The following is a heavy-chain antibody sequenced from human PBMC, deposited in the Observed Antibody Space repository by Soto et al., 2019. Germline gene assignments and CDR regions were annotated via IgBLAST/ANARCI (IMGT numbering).Heavy chain of an antibody. D-gene: IGHD3-10*01. J-gene: IGHJ4*02. Sequence: QVQLVESGGGVVQPGRSLRLSCAASGFTFSSYAMHWVRQAPGKGLEWVAVISYDGSNKYYADSVKGRFTISRDNSKNTLYLQMNSLRAEDTAVYYCARDIGVLLWFGPDYWGQGTLVTVSS. CDR2: ISYDGSNK. CDR1: GFTFSSYA. V-gene: IGHV3-30-3*01. CDR3: ARDIGVLLWFGPDY.